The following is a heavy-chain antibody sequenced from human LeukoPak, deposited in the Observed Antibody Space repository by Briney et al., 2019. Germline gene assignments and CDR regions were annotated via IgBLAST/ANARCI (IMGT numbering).Heavy chain of an antibody. CDR3: TRSPSLGGGHWGFDY. CDR2: LSPDGSSS. Sequence: GGSLRLSCAASGFTFTTSWMHWVRQAPGKGLVWVSRLSPDGSSSSYADSVKGRFTVSRDNAKNTLYLQMNSLRADDTAVYYCTRSPSLGGGHWGFDYWGQGTLLTVSS. J-gene: IGHJ4*02. CDR1: GFTFTTSW. D-gene: IGHD7-27*01. V-gene: IGHV3-74*01.